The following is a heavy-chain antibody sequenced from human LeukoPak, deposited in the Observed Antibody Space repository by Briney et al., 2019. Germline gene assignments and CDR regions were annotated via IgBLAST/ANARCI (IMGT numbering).Heavy chain of an antibody. J-gene: IGHJ5*02. CDR2: ISGSGGST. Sequence: GGSLRLSCAASGFTFSSYAMSWVRQAPGKGLEWVSAISGSGGSTYYADSVKGRFTISRDNSKNTLYLQMNSLRAEDTAVYYCAKGRYSSGRRDWFDPWGQGTLVTVPS. CDR1: GFTFSSYA. D-gene: IGHD2-15*01. CDR3: AKGRYSSGRRDWFDP. V-gene: IGHV3-23*01.